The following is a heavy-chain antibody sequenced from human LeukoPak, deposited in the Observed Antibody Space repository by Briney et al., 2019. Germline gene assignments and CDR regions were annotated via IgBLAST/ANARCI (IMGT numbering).Heavy chain of an antibody. CDR3: ARGGADDY. CDR2: ISNGGSRI. V-gene: IGHV3-48*03. Sequence: PGGSLRLSCTTSGFTFSTYEMNWVRQAPGKGLEWVSYISNGGSRIYYANSVKGRFTISRDSAKNSLYLQMNSLRAEDTGVYYCARGGADDYWGQGTLVTVSS. CDR1: GFTFSTYE. J-gene: IGHJ4*02. D-gene: IGHD1-26*01.